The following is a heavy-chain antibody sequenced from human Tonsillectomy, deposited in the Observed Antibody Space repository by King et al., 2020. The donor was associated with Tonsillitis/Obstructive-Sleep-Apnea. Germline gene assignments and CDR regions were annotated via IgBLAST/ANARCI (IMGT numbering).Heavy chain of an antibody. J-gene: IGHJ4*02. CDR2: LYYRWSP. CDR3: ARVYGDYAGDY. V-gene: IGHV4-61*01. CDR1: GGSVSRVSYY. Sequence: QLQESGPGLVKPSETLSLTCTVSGGSVSRVSYYWSWIRQPPGKGLEWIGYLYYRWSPNSNPPLKSGVPISVDTSKNQISLKLSSVTAADTAVYYCARVYGDYAGDYWGQGTLVTVSS. D-gene: IGHD4-17*01.